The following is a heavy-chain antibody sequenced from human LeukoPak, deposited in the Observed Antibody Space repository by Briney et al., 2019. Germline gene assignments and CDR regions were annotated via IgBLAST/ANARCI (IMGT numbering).Heavy chain of an antibody. CDR2: ISGSGGST. CDR1: GFTFSSYA. Sequence: PGGSLRLSCAASGFTFSSYAMGLVRQAPGKGLEWVSAISGSGGSTYYADSVKGRFTISRDNSKNTLYLQMNSLRAEDTAVYYCAKGPSSRRYNWFDPWGQGTLVTVSS. V-gene: IGHV3-23*01. D-gene: IGHD6-13*01. J-gene: IGHJ5*02. CDR3: AKGPSSRRYNWFDP.